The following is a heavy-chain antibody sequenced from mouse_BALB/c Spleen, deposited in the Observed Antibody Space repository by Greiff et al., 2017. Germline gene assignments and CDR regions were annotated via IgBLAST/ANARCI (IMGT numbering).Heavy chain of an antibody. J-gene: IGHJ3*01. D-gene: IGHD2-14*01. CDR1: GFDFSRYW. CDR3: ALYYRYPFAY. V-gene: IGHV4-2*02. Sequence: EVKLVESGGGLVQPGGSLNLSCAASGFDFSRYWMSWARQAPGKGQEWIGEINPGSSTVNYTPSLKDKFIISRDNAKNKLYLQMSKVRSEDTALYYCALYYRYPFAYWGQGTLVTVSA. CDR2: INPGSSTV.